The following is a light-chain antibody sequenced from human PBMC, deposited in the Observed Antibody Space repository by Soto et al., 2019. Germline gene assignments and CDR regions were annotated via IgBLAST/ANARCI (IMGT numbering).Light chain of an antibody. J-gene: IGLJ1*01. Sequence: QSALTQPASVSGSPGQSITISCTGTSNDVGYYNYVSWYQHHPGKAPKLMIYEVSNRPSGVSNRFSGSKSGNTASLTISGLQTEDEADYYCNSYTSSSSDVFGTGTKLTVL. CDR1: SNDVGYYNY. V-gene: IGLV2-14*01. CDR3: NSYTSSSSDV. CDR2: EVS.